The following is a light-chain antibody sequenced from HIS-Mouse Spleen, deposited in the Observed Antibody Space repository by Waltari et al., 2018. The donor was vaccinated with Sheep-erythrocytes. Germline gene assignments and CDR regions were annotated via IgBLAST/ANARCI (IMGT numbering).Light chain of an antibody. J-gene: IGLJ1*01. CDR1: ILGDKY. CDR3: CSYAGSYNHV. CDR2: QDS. Sequence: SYELTQPPSVSVSPGQTPIITCSGEILGDKYAYCHQQKPGQSPVLVIYQDSKRPSGIPERFSGSKSGNTASLTISGLQAEDEADYYCCSYAGSYNHVFATGTKVTVL. V-gene: IGLV3-1*01.